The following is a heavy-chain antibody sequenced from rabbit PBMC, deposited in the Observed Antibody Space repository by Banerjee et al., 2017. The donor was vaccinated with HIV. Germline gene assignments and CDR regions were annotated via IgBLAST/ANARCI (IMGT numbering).Heavy chain of an antibody. V-gene: IGHV1S40*01. CDR3: ARVSESSGWGEDL. J-gene: IGHJ4*01. Sequence: QSLEESGGDLVKPGASLTLTCTASGFSFSSSDYICWVRQAPGKGLEWISCIAGSSSGFTYSATWAKGRFTISKTSSTMVTLQMTSLTVADTATYFCARVSESSGWGEDLWGPGTLVTVS. D-gene: IGHD4-1*01. CDR1: GFSFSSSDY. CDR2: IAGSSSGFT.